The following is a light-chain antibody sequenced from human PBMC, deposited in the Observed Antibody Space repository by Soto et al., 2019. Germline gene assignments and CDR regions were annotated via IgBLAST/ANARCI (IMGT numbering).Light chain of an antibody. CDR2: DAS. CDR1: QSISSW. J-gene: IGKJ1*01. CDR3: QQYNSYPWT. V-gene: IGKV1-5*01. Sequence: DIQMTQSPSTLSASVGDRVIITCRASQSISSWLAWYQQKPGKAPKLPIYDASSLESGVPSRFSGSGSGTEFTLTISNLQPDDFATYYCQQYNSYPWTFGQGTKVEIK.